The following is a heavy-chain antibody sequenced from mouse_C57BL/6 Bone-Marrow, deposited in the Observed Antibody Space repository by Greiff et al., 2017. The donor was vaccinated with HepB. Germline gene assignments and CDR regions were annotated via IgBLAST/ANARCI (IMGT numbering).Heavy chain of an antibody. V-gene: IGHV5-17*01. CDR2: ISSGSSTI. CDR3: AFNWRGDYYAMDY. J-gene: IGHJ4*01. CDR1: GFIFSDYG. Sequence: EVKLQESGGGLVKPGGSLKLSCAASGFIFSDYGMHWVRQAPEKGVEWVAYISSGSSTIYYADTEKGRFTNSRHTAKNTLIQQMTNLRSEETAKYYSAFNWRGDYYAMDYWGQGTSVTVSS. D-gene: IGHD4-1*01.